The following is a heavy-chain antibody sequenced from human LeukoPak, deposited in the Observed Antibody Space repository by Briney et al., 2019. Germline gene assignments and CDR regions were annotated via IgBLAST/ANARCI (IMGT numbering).Heavy chain of an antibody. CDR1: GFTFSSYA. CDR2: ISGSGGST. D-gene: IGHD6-19*01. V-gene: IGHV3-23*01. J-gene: IGHJ4*02. CDR3: AKDLRLGYSSGWMFDY. Sequence: GGSLRLSCAASGFTFSSYAMSWVRQAPGRGLEWVSAISGSGGSTYYADSVKGRFTISRDNSKNTLYLQMNSLRAEDTAVYYCAKDLRLGYSSGWMFDYWGQGTLVTVSS.